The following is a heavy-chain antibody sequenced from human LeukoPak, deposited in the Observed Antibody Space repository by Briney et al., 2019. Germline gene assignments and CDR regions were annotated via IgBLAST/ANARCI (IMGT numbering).Heavy chain of an antibody. J-gene: IGHJ5*02. D-gene: IGHD2-15*01. CDR1: GYSFTNYW. CDR3: VRSPACSSGTCYPNWFDP. Sequence: GESLRISCKGSGYSFTNYWINWVRQMPGKGLEWMGITYPGDSNTRYSPSFQGQVTISADKSISSAYLQWGSLKASDTAMYYCVRSPACSSGTCYPNWFDPWGQGTLVTVSS. CDR2: TYPGDSNT. V-gene: IGHV5-51*01.